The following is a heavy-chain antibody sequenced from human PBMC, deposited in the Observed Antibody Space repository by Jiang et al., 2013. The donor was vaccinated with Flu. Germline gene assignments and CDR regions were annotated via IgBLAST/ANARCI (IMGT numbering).Heavy chain of an antibody. J-gene: IGHJ4*02. V-gene: IGHV4-31*03. Sequence: GSGLVKPSQTLSLTCTVSGGSISSGGYYWSWIRQHPGKGLEWIGYIYYSGSTYYNPSLKSRVTISVDTSKNQFSLKLSSVTAADTAVYYCARTPEYGGRAIDYWGQGTLVTVS. CDR1: GGSISSGGYY. CDR2: IYYSGST. D-gene: IGHD5-12*01. CDR3: ARTPEYGGRAIDY.